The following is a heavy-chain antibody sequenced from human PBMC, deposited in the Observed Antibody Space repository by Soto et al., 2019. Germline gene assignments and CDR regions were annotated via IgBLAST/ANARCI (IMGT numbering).Heavy chain of an antibody. CDR1: GGSFSGYY. J-gene: IGHJ6*02. CDR2: INHSGST. V-gene: IGHV4-34*01. D-gene: IGHD3-16*01. CDR3: ARDKSGGSGGMDV. Sequence: PSETLSLTCAVYGGSFSGYYWSWIRQPPGKGLEWIGEINHSGSTYYNPSLKSRVTISVDTSKNQFSLKLSSVTAADTAVYYCARDKSGGSGGMDVWGQGTTVTVSS.